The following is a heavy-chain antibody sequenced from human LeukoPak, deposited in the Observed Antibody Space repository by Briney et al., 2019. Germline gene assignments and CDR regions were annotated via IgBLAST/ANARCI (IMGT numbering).Heavy chain of an antibody. CDR2: IYYTGST. V-gene: IGHV4-39*01. Sequence: SETLSLTCTVSDGSISSPDHYWGWIRQPPGKGLEWIGIIYYTGSTYYNLSLKSRVIISVDTSKSQFSLKVKSMTAADTAVYYCARRFFYGDYDTYCFDYWGQGILVTVSS. J-gene: IGHJ4*02. CDR3: ARRFFYGDYDTYCFDY. D-gene: IGHD4-17*01. CDR1: DGSISSPDHY.